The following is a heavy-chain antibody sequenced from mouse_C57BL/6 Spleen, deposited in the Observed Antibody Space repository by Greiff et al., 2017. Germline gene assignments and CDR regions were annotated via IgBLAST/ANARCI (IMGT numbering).Heavy chain of an antibody. J-gene: IGHJ2*01. CDR1: GYTFTSYW. CDR3: ARIYYVPTVEYYFDY. CDR2: IYPGSGST. V-gene: IGHV1-55*01. Sequence: QVQLQQPGAELVKPGASVKMSCKASGYTFTSYWITWVKQRPGQGLEWIGDIYPGSGSTNYNEKFKSKATLTVDTSSSTAYMQLSSLTSEDSAVYYCARIYYVPTVEYYFDYWGQGTTRTVSS. D-gene: IGHD1-1*02.